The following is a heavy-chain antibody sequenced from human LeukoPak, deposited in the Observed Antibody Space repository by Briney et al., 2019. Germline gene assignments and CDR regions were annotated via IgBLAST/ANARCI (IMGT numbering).Heavy chain of an antibody. CDR3: ARETTVTFYDY. V-gene: IGHV4-59*01. Sequence: SETLSLTCTVSGGSISSYYWSWIRQPPGKGLEWIGNTYYTGSTNYNPSLKSRVTISVDKSKNQFSLRLKSVTAADTAVYYCARETTVTFYDYWGQGTLVTVSS. D-gene: IGHD4-11*01. CDR2: TYYTGST. CDR1: GGSISSYY. J-gene: IGHJ4*02.